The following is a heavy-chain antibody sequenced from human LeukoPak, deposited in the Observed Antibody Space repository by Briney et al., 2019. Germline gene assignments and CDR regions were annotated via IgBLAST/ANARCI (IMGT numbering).Heavy chain of an antibody. CDR2: IIPMFGAV. CDR3: ARGLSGYASSLGY. J-gene: IGHJ4*02. CDR1: GGTFSSYV. D-gene: IGHD6-6*01. Sequence: GASVKVSCKASGGTFSSYVISWVRQAPGQGLQWMGGIIPMFGAVNYAQKFQGRVTITADKSTGTAYMELSSLRAEDTAVYYCARGLSGYASSLGYWGQGTLVTVSA. V-gene: IGHV1-69*06.